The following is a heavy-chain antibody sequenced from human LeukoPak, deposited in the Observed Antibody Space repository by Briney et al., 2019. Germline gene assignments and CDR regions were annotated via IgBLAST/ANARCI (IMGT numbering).Heavy chain of an antibody. Sequence: QPGGSLRLSCAASGFTFSSYAMSWVRQAPGKGLEWVSAISGSGGSTLYGDSVKGRVTISRDNAKNTLYLQMNSLRAEDTAVYYCAKGGPYDYGDYQRYPFDYWGQGTLVTVSS. CDR3: AKGGPYDYGDYQRYPFDY. CDR1: GFTFSSYA. J-gene: IGHJ4*02. V-gene: IGHV3-23*01. CDR2: ISGSGGST. D-gene: IGHD4-17*01.